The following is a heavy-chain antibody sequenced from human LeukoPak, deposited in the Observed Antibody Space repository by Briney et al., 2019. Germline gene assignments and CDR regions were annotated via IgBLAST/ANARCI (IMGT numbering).Heavy chain of an antibody. D-gene: IGHD3-22*01. CDR2: IYYSGST. Sequence: SETLSLTCTVSGGSISSYYWSWIRQPPGKGLEWIGYIYYSGSTNYNPALKSRVTISEDTSKNQISLKLSPVTAADTAVYYCARVRGYYDSSGYDYWGQGTLVTVSS. CDR1: GGSISSYY. J-gene: IGHJ4*02. CDR3: ARVRGYYDSSGYDY. V-gene: IGHV4-59*01.